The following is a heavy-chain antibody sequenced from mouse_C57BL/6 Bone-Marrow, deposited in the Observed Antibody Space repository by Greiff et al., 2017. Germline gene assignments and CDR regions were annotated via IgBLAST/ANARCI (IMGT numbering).Heavy chain of an antibody. V-gene: IGHV1-63*01. CDR3: ARWLLGMDY. D-gene: IGHD2-3*01. Sequence: QVQLKESGAELVRPGTSVKMSCKASGYTFTNYWIGWAKQRPGHGLEWIGDIYPGGGYTNYNEKFKGKGTLTADKSSSTAYMQFSSLTSEDSAIYYCARWLLGMDYWGQGTSVTVSS. J-gene: IGHJ4*01. CDR1: GYTFTNYW. CDR2: IYPGGGYT.